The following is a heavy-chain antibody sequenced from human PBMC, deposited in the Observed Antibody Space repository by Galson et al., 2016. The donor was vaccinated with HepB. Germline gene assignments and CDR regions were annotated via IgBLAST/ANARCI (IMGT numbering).Heavy chain of an antibody. D-gene: IGHD3-22*01. Sequence: SVKVSCKASGYTFTSYYIHWVRQAPGQGLEWMGIINPSGGSTSYAQKFQGRVTMTRDTSTSTVYMEPSSLRSEDTAVYYCARDTYYYDSSGYFSDYYYYMDVWGKGTTVTVSS. CDR1: GYTFTSYY. CDR2: INPSGGST. CDR3: ARDTYYYDSSGYFSDYYYYMDV. V-gene: IGHV1-46*01. J-gene: IGHJ6*03.